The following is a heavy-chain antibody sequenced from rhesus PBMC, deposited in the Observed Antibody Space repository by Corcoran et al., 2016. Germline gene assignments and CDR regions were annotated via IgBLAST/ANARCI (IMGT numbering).Heavy chain of an antibody. CDR3: AGWYSSGLGY. CDR1: GFTFSDYY. V-gene: IGHV3-59*01. Sequence: EVQLVESGGGLAKPGGSLRLSCAASGFTFSDYYMHWVRQASGKGLEWVSRISRGGGSTWYADSGKCRFTISREKAKNTLYLKMNRLRAEDTAVYDWAGWYSSGLGYWGQGVLVTVSS. J-gene: IGHJ4*01. CDR2: ISRGGGST. D-gene: IGHD6-31*01.